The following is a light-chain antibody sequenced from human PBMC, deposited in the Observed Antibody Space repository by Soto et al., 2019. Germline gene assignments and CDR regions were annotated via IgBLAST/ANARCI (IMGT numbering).Light chain of an antibody. CDR2: DAS. CDR3: QQFNNWPVT. V-gene: IGKV1D-13*01. Sequence: IQLTQSPSFLSASVGDRVTITCRASQAISSALAWYQQKPGKPPKLLIYDASTLQSGVPSRFSGTASGTDFTLTINSLQPEDFATYYCQQFNNWPVTFGPGTKVDIK. CDR1: QAISSA. J-gene: IGKJ3*01.